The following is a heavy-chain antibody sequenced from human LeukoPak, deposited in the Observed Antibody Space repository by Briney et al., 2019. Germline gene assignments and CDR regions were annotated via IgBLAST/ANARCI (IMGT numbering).Heavy chain of an antibody. CDR1: GFTASSNY. V-gene: IGHV3-53*04. J-gene: IGHJ3*02. CDR3: AREVMAKRRAFDI. CDR2: IYSDDRT. D-gene: IGHD2-8*01. Sequence: GGSLRLSCAVSGFTASSNYMSWVRQAPGKGLEWGSVIYSDDRTYYADSVKGRFTISRHTSKKTLYLQMNSLRAEDTAVYYCAREVMAKRRAFDIWGQGTVVTVSS.